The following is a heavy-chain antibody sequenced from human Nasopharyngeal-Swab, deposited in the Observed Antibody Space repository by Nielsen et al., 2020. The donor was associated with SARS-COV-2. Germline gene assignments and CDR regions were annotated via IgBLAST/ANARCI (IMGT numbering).Heavy chain of an antibody. V-gene: IGHV4-39*01. Sequence: ESLKISCTVSGGSISSSSYYWGWIRQPPGKGLEWIGSIYYSGSTYYNPSLKSRVTISVDTSKNQFSLKLSSVTAADTAVYYCARMAGDYYYYMDVWGKGTTVTVSS. CDR3: ARMAGDYYYYMDV. D-gene: IGHD6-19*01. CDR1: GGSISSSSYY. CDR2: IYYSGST. J-gene: IGHJ6*03.